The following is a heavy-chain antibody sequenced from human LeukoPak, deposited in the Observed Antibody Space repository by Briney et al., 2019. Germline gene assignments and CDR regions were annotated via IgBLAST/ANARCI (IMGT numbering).Heavy chain of an antibody. V-gene: IGHV4-59*01. J-gene: IGHJ6*03. CDR3: ARGLRYSSPYYYYYMDV. Sequence: SETLSLTCTVSGGSISSYYWSWIRQPPGEGREWIGYIYYSGSTNYNPSLKSRVTISVETSKNQFSLKLSSVTAADTAVYYSARGLRYSSPYYYYYMDVWGKGTTVTVSS. CDR1: GGSISSYY. D-gene: IGHD6-13*01. CDR2: IYYSGST.